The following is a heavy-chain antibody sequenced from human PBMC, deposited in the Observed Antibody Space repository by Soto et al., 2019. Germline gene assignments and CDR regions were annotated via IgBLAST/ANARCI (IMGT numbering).Heavy chain of an antibody. CDR1: GFSLTSSEVG. CDR2: IYWDDDK. Sequence: QITLKESGPTLVKPTQTLTLTCTFFGFSLTSSEVGVGWIRQPPGKALEWLALIYWDDDKRYRPSLKSRLTITKNPSKNQVVLTMTNMDPVDTATYFCAPRNGLPLHKGYFDFWGRGTLVTVSS. D-gene: IGHD2-21*02. J-gene: IGHJ2*01. CDR3: APRNGLPLHKGYFDF. V-gene: IGHV2-5*02.